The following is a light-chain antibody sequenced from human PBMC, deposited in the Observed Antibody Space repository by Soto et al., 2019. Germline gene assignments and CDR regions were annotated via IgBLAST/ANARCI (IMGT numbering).Light chain of an antibody. CDR2: AAS. Sequence: AIQMTQSPSSLSASVGDRVTITCRASQDIRNDLGWYQPKPVKTPKLLIFAASSVQIGVPSRFSGSGSGTDFTLTISSLQPEDFATYYCLQDFNYPWTFGQGTKVEIE. CDR3: LQDFNYPWT. V-gene: IGKV1-6*01. CDR1: QDIRND. J-gene: IGKJ1*01.